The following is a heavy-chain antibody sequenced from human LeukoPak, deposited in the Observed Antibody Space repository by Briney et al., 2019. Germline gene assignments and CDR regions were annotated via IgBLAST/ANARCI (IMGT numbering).Heavy chain of an antibody. V-gene: IGHV1-69*05. CDR1: GGTFSSYA. CDR2: IICIFGTA. J-gene: IGHJ4*02. Sequence: SVKVSCKASGGTFSSYAISWVRQAPGQGLEWMGGIICIFGTANYAQKLQGRVTISTDESTSTAYMELSSLRSEDMAVYYCARSYLPSYTGSYYFEGWGQGALVTVSS. D-gene: IGHD1-26*01. CDR3: ARSYLPSYTGSYYFEG.